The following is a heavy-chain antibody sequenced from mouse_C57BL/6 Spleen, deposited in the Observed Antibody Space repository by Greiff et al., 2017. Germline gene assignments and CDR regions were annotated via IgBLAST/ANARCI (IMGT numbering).Heavy chain of an antibody. J-gene: IGHJ2*01. CDR3: ARFQLGRRYFDY. CDR1: GYTFTSYW. D-gene: IGHD4-1*02. V-gene: IGHV1-64*01. Sequence: VQLQQPGAELVKPGASVKLSCKASGYTFTSYWMHWVKQRPGQGLEWIGMIHPKSGSTNYNEKFKSKATLTVDKSSSTAYMQLSSLTSEDSAVYYCARFQLGRRYFDYWGQGTTLTVSS. CDR2: IHPKSGST.